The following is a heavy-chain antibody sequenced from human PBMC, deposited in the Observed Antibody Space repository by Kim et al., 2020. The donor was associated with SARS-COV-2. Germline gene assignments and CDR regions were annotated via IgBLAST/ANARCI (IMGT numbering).Heavy chain of an antibody. V-gene: IGHV3-30*04. D-gene: IGHD3-10*01. CDR2: ISYDGSNK. Sequence: GGSLRLSCAASGFTFSSYAMHWVRQAPGKGLEWVAVISYDGSNKYYADSVKGRFTISRDNSKNTLYLQMNSLRAEDTTVYYCARGLYGSGSYLTVDYWGQGTLVTVSS. J-gene: IGHJ4*02. CDR1: GFTFSSYA. CDR3: ARGLYGSGSYLTVDY.